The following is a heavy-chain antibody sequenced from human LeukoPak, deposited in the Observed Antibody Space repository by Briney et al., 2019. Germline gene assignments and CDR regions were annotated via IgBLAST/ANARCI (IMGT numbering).Heavy chain of an antibody. J-gene: IGHJ4*02. V-gene: IGHV4-39*07. D-gene: IGHD3-10*01. CDR1: GGSISSTSYY. CDR3: ARRPSYYYGSGPISNLGFDY. Sequence: KPSETLSLTCTVSGGSISSTSYYWGWIRQPPGKGLEWIGTIYYSGSTYYNPSLKSRVTISVVTSKNQFSLKLRSVTAADTAVYYCARRPSYYYGSGPISNLGFDYWGQGTLVTVSS. CDR2: IYYSGST.